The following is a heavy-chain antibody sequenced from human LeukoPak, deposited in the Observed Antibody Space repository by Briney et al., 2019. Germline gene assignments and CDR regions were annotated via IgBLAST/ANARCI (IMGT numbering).Heavy chain of an antibody. D-gene: IGHD4-4*01. CDR2: IRSKAYGETA. V-gene: IGHV3-49*01. J-gene: IGHJ4*02. CDR3: TRDRGAYSLYDY. Sequence: GVSLRLSCTASGFTFCDYAMSWIRQAPGKGLEWVGFIRSKAYGETADYTASVKGRFTISRDDSKAIAYLQMNSLKTEDTAVYHCTRDRGAYSLYDYWGQGTLVTVSS. CDR1: GFTFCDYA.